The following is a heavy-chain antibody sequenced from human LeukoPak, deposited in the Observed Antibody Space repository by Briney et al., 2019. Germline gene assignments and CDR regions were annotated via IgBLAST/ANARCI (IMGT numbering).Heavy chain of an antibody. V-gene: IGHV3-53*01. J-gene: IGHJ4*02. Sequence: PGGSLRLSCEVSGFSVRTNYMSWVRQAPGKGPEWVSLLYSSGSTYYTDSVKGRFTISRDNAKNSLYLQMNSLRAEDTAVYYCARCDRAFMAFDYWGQGTLVTVSS. CDR1: GFSVRTNY. CDR2: LYSSGST. CDR3: ARCDRAFMAFDY. D-gene: IGHD3-10*01.